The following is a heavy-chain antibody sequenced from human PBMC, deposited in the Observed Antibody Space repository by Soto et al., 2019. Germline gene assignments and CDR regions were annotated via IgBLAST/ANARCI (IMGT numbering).Heavy chain of an antibody. Sequence: PGGSLRLSCAASGFTFSTYAMTWVRQAPGKGLEWVSAISASGVSTYSTDSVKGRFTISRDNSKNTVYLQMNSLRAEDTAVYYCAKNQAGGTSRSMDVWGQGTTVTV. CDR1: GFTFSTYA. J-gene: IGHJ6*02. D-gene: IGHD2-2*01. V-gene: IGHV3-23*01. CDR3: AKNQAGGTSRSMDV. CDR2: ISASGVST.